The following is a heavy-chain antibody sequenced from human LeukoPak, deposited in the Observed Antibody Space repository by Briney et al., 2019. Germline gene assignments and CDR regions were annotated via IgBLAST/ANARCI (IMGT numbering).Heavy chain of an antibody. D-gene: IGHD3-10*01. J-gene: IGHJ5*02. CDR3: ARGKGVLLWFGDPANWFDP. CDR2: IYNSGST. Sequence: SETLSLTCTVSGDSISSAYFWGWIRQTPGKGLEWIGSIYNSGSTYYNPSLKSRVTISVDTSKNQFSLKLSSVTAADTAAYYCARGKGVLLWFGDPANWFDPWGQGTLVTVS. V-gene: IGHV4-38-2*02. CDR1: GDSISSAYF.